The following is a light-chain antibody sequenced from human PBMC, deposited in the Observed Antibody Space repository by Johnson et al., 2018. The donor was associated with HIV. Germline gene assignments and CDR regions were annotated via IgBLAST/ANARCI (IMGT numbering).Light chain of an antibody. CDR2: DNN. Sequence: QPVLTQPPSVSAAPGQKVTISCSGSSSNIGNNFVSWFRQLPLRAPKVLIYDNNERPSGIPDRFSGSKSGTSATLGITGLPTGDEADYYCGTWDNSLSAHVFGTGTKVTVL. CDR1: SSNIGNNF. J-gene: IGLJ1*01. CDR3: GTWDNSLSAHV. V-gene: IGLV1-51*01.